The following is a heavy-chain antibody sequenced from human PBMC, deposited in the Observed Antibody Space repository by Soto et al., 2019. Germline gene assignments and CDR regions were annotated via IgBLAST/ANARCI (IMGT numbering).Heavy chain of an antibody. Sequence: QVQLQESGPGLVKPSETLSLTCTVSGGSISSYYWSWIRQPPGKGLEWIGYIYYSGSTNYNPSLKSRVTISXDXSKNQFSLKLSSVTAADTAVYYCARDPGYSSDAFDIWGQGTMVTVSS. CDR3: ARDPGYSSDAFDI. CDR2: IYYSGST. CDR1: GGSISSYY. D-gene: IGHD6-13*01. V-gene: IGHV4-59*01. J-gene: IGHJ3*02.